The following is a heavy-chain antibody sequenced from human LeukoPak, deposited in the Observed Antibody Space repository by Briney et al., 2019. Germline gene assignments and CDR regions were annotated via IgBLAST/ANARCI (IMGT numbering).Heavy chain of an antibody. CDR3: ARGDFWSGYAYYFDY. Sequence: ASVKLPCKASGYTFTGYYMHWVRQAPGQGLEWMGWINPNRGGTNYAQKFQGRVTMTRDTSISTAYMELGRLRSDDTAVYCCARGDFWSGYAYYFDYWGQGTLVTVSS. CDR2: INPNRGGT. D-gene: IGHD3-3*01. CDR1: GYTFTGYY. V-gene: IGHV1-2*02. J-gene: IGHJ4*02.